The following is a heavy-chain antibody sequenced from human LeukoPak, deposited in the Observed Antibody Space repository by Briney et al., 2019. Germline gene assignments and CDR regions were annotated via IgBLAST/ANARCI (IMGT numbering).Heavy chain of an antibody. CDR2: IYYSGTT. CDR3: ARAWSYGDYYFDY. Sequence: SETLSLTCTVSGGSISSGDYYWSWIRQPPGKGLEWIGYIYYSGTTYYNPSLKSRVTISVDTSKNQFSLNLSSATAADTAVYFCARAWSYGDYYFDYWGQGTLVTVSS. J-gene: IGHJ4*02. V-gene: IGHV4-30-4*01. D-gene: IGHD4-17*01. CDR1: GGSISSGDYY.